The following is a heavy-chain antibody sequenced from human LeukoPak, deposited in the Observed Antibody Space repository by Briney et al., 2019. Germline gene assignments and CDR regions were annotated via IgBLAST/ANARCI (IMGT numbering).Heavy chain of an antibody. CDR1: GGSLNTYS. J-gene: IGHJ3*02. Sequence: SETLSLTCTVSGGSLNTYSWSWIRQPPGKGLEWIGFIYYSGSTNYTPSLKGRVTISVDTSKNQFSLKLSSVTAADTAVYYCARNLIVVCNDAFDIWGQGTMVTVSS. CDR3: ARNLIVVCNDAFDI. V-gene: IGHV4-59*01. D-gene: IGHD3-22*01. CDR2: IYYSGST.